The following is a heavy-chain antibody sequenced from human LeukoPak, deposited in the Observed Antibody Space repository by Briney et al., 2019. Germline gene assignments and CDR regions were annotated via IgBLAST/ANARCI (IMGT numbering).Heavy chain of an antibody. V-gene: IGHV3-11*01. CDR2: ISSSGSTS. J-gene: IGHJ4*02. D-gene: IGHD4-23*01. CDR3: ARAIRRTTVVPPDFDF. CDR1: GFTFSDYY. Sequence: GGSLRLSCAASGFTFSDYYMSWIRQGPGKGLEWVSYISSSGSTSYYADPVKGRFTISWDNARNSLYLQMSGLRAEDTAVYYCARAIRRTTVVPPDFDFWGQGTVVTVSS.